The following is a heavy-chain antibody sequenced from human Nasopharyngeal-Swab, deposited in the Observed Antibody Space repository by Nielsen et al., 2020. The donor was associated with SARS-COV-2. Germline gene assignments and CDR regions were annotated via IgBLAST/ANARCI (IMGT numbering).Heavy chain of an antibody. CDR1: GGSFSGYY. CDR2: INHSGST. D-gene: IGHD3-22*01. J-gene: IGHJ4*02. V-gene: IGHV4-34*01. Sequence: SETLSLTCAVYGGSFSGYYWSWIRQPPGKGLEWIGEINHSGSTNYNPSLKSRVTISVDTSKNQFSLKLGSVTAADTAVYYCARGAAGYYDSSGYPYFDYWGQGTLVTVSS. CDR3: ARGAAGYYDSSGYPYFDY.